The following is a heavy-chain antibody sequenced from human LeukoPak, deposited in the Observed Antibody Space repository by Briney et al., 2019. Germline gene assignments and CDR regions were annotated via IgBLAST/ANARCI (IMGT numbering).Heavy chain of an antibody. V-gene: IGHV1-2*04. J-gene: IGHJ4*02. CDR1: GYTFTGYY. CDR2: VNPNSGGT. D-gene: IGHD3-22*01. Sequence: ASVTVSCTASGYTFTGYYMHWVRQAPGQGREWMGWVNPNSGGTNYAQKFQGWVTLTRDTSLSTAYMELSRLRSDDTAVYYCARGVDSSGYYYLFDYWGQGTLVTVSS. CDR3: ARGVDSSGYYYLFDY.